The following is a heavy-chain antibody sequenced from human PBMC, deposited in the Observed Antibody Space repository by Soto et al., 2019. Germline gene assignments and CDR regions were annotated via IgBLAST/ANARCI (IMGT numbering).Heavy chain of an antibody. CDR1: GGSISSGGYY. D-gene: IGHD6-13*01. V-gene: IGHV4-31*03. CDR3: AHGPIAAAGLFDP. CDR2: IYYSGST. J-gene: IGHJ5*02. Sequence: PSETLSLTCTVSGGSISSGGYYWSWIRQHPGKGLEWIGYIYYSGSTYYNPSLKSRVTISVDTSKNQFSLKLSSVTAADTAVYYCAHGPIAAAGLFDPWGQGTLVTVS.